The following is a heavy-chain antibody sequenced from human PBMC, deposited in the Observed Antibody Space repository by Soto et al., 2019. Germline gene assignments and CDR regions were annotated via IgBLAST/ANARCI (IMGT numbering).Heavy chain of an antibody. CDR1: GFTFSNYE. CDR2: MSTSGDAM. CDR3: ARESIGCGGDCLDY. J-gene: IGHJ4*02. V-gene: IGHV3-48*03. Sequence: EVQLVESGGGLVQPGGSLRLSCAASGFTFSNYEWNWVRQAPGKGLEWMSFMSTSGDAMYYADSVKGRFAVSRDNTMNSLYLQMNSLRAEDTAAYYCARESIGCGGDCLDYWGQGTLVTVSS. D-gene: IGHD2-21*01.